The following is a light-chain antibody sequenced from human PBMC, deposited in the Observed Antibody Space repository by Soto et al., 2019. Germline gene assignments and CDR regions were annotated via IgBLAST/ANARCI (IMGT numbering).Light chain of an antibody. V-gene: IGKV1-5*03. CDR1: QSISSW. CDR3: QQSYSPPPIT. J-gene: IGKJ5*01. Sequence: DIQMTQSPSTLSASVGARVPITCRASQSISSWLAWYQQKPGKAPKLLIYKASTLKSGVPSRFSGSGPGTDFTLTIGSLQPEDFATYYCQQSYSPPPITFGQGTRLEIK. CDR2: KAS.